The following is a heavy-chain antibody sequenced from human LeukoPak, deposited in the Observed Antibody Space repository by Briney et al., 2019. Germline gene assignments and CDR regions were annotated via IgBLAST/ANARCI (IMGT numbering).Heavy chain of an antibody. Sequence: PGGSLRLSCAASGFTFDDYAMSWVRQAPGKGLEGVSGINWSGGSTGYADSVKGRFTISRDNAKNSLSLQMNSLRAEDTALYHCARGKSSSTGAQPDYWGQGTLVTVSS. V-gene: IGHV3-20*01. CDR1: GFTFDDYA. CDR2: INWSGGST. CDR3: ARGKSSSTGAQPDY. D-gene: IGHD2-2*01. J-gene: IGHJ4*02.